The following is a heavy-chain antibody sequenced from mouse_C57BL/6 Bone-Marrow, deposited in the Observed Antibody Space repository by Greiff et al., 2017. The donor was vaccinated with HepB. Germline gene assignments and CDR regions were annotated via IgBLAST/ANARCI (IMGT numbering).Heavy chain of an antibody. Sequence: EVQLQQSGPELVKPGASVKIPCKASGYTFTDYNMDWVKQSHGKSLEWIGDINPNNGGTIYNQKFKGKATLTVDKSSSTAYMELRSLTSEDTAVYYCARGRTTVVEPVFDVWGTGTTVTVSS. D-gene: IGHD1-1*01. J-gene: IGHJ1*03. V-gene: IGHV1-18*01. CDR2: INPNNGGT. CDR1: GYTFTDYN. CDR3: ARGRTTVVEPVFDV.